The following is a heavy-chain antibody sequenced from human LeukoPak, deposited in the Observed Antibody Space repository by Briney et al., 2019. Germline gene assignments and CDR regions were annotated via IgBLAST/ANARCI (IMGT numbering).Heavy chain of an antibody. D-gene: IGHD3-10*01. V-gene: IGHV1-18*04. CDR3: ARRAGSYYMDV. J-gene: IGHJ6*03. CDR2: ISTYNGNT. CDR1: GNTFTNNG. Sequence: ASVKVSCKTSGNTFTNNGISWVRQAPGQGLQWMGWISTYNGNTNYAQKYQGRVTMTTDTSTSTAYMELRSLRSDDTAVYYCARRAGSYYMDVWGKGTTVTISS.